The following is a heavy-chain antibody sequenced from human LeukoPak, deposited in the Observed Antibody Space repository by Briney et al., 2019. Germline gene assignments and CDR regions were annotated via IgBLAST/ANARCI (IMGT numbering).Heavy chain of an antibody. J-gene: IGHJ6*02. Sequence: SETLSLTCTVSGGSFSSYYWNWIRQPPGKGLEWIGEINHSGRTNYNPSLKSRVTISVDTSKNQFSLKLSSVTAADTAVYYCARPIRFRYYYYGMDVWGQGTTVTVSS. CDR2: INHSGRT. D-gene: IGHD4-17*01. CDR3: ARPIRFRYYYYGMDV. CDR1: GGSFSSYY. V-gene: IGHV4-34*01.